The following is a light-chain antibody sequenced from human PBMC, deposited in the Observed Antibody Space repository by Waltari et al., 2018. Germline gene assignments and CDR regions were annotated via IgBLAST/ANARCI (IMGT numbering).Light chain of an antibody. Sequence: QSVLTQPPSVSGAPGQRVTISCTGSSSNIGAPYDVHWYRQLPGTAPKLLIFANSSRPSGVPDRFSGSKSGTSASLAITGLQAEDEADYYCQSYDSSLSGSDVVFGGGTKLTVL. CDR1: SSNIGAPYD. V-gene: IGLV1-40*01. J-gene: IGLJ2*01. CDR3: QSYDSSLSGSDVV. CDR2: ANS.